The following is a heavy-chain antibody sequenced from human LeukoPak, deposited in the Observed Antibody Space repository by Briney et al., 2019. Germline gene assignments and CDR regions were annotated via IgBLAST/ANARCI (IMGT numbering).Heavy chain of an antibody. CDR3: ARPGGVSPWDY. CDR1: GGPITTGSYY. CDR2: IYYSGST. V-gene: IGHV4-39*01. J-gene: IGHJ4*02. Sequence: KPSETLSLTCTVSGGPITTGSYYWGWIRQPPGKGLEWIGTIYYSGSTDYNPSLKSRATISVDTSKNQFSLKLTSVTAADTAVYYCARPGGVSPWDYWGQGTLVTVSS. D-gene: IGHD6-13*01.